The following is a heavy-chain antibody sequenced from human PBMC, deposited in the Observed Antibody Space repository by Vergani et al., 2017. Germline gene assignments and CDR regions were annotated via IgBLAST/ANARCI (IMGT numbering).Heavy chain of an antibody. Sequence: EVQLVESGGGLVQPGGSLRLSCAASGFTFSSYWMSWVRQAPGKGLEWVANIKQDGSEKYYVDSVKGRFTISRDNAKNSLYLQMNSLRAEDTAVYYCARESVAAAAETGYFQHWGQGTLVTVSS. CDR3: ARESVAAAAETGYFQH. CDR1: GFTFSSYW. D-gene: IGHD6-13*01. CDR2: IKQDGSEK. J-gene: IGHJ1*01. V-gene: IGHV3-7*03.